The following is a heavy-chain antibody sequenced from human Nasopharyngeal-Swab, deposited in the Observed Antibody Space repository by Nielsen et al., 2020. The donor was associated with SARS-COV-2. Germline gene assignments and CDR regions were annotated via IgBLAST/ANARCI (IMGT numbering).Heavy chain of an antibody. CDR1: GFTFSSYE. CDR3: VRALNDNGDYVGDY. V-gene: IGHV3-48*03. CDR2: ISSSGSTI. J-gene: IGHJ4*02. Sequence: GESLKISCAASGFTFSSYEMNWVRQAPGRGLEWVSYISSSGSTIYYADSVKGRFTISRDNAKNSLYLQMNSLRAEDTAVYYCVRALNDNGDYVGDYWGQGTLVTVSS. D-gene: IGHD4-17*01.